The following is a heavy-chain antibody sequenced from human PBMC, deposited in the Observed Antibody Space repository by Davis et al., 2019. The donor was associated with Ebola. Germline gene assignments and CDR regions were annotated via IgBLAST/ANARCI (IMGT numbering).Heavy chain of an antibody. CDR1: GFTFSSYG. CDR2: ISYDGSNK. CDR3: AKGSSLGFLEWPPLDGMDV. Sequence: PGGSLRLSCAASGFTFSSYGMHWVRQAPGKGLEWVAVISYDGSNKYYADSVKGRFTISRDNSKNTLYLQMNSLRAEDTAVYYCAKGSSLGFLEWPPLDGMDVWGQGTTVTVSS. V-gene: IGHV3-30*18. D-gene: IGHD3-3*01. J-gene: IGHJ6*02.